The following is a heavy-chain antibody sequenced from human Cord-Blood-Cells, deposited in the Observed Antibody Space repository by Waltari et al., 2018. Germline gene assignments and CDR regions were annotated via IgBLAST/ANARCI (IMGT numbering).Heavy chain of an antibody. Sequence: VQLERSGAEVRTPGASVKEAGRAAEGTLSSYAIRWAREAHGQGLEWMGGIIPIFGTANYAQKFQGRVTITADESTSTAYMELSSLRSEDTAVYYCARRSNYYDSSGYYFDYWGQGTLVTVSS. CDR3: ARRSNYYDSSGYYFDY. CDR2: IIPIFGTA. J-gene: IGHJ4*02. D-gene: IGHD3-22*01. CDR1: EGTLSSYA. V-gene: IGHV1-69*12.